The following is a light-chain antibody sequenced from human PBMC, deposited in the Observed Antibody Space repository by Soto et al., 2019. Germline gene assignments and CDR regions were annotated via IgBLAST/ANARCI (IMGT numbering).Light chain of an antibody. CDR2: EDS. CDR3: QQYNRFST. CDR1: QSISRT. V-gene: IGKV1-5*01. Sequence: DIQMSQSPPTLSASVGDRVTITCRASQSISRTWAWYLQKPEKAPKLLIFEDSTLESGVPSRFSGSGSGTEFALTVSSLQPDDFATYYCQQYNRFSTFSQGTKVDIK. J-gene: IGKJ1*01.